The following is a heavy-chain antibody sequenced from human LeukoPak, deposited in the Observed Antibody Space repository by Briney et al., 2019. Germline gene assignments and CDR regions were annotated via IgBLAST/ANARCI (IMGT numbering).Heavy chain of an antibody. J-gene: IGHJ6*03. V-gene: IGHV1-69*05. CDR3: ARGSWDDVGYYYYYYMDV. CDR1: GGSFSSHA. D-gene: IGHD1-1*01. CDR2: TIPLFGKT. Sequence: SVKVSCKPSGGSFSSHAVCWVRPTPGQGREWLGGTIPLFGKTRYAQKFQGRVTNTTDESTRTAYMDLSSLTSEDTAVYYCARGSWDDVGYYYYYYMDVWGKGSTVTVSS.